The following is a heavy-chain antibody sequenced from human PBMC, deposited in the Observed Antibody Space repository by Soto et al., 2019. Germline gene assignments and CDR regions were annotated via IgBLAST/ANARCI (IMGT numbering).Heavy chain of an antibody. J-gene: IGHJ5*02. CDR1: GDSITSGSYY. CDR3: ARSVFP. Sequence: PSETLSLTCVVSGDSITSGSYYWGWIRQSPGRGLEWIASLSYSGSTYYNPSFRSRVTISVDTSKNQFSLKLSSVTAADTAIYYCARSVFPWGQGTLVTVSS. CDR2: LSYSGST. V-gene: IGHV4-39*07.